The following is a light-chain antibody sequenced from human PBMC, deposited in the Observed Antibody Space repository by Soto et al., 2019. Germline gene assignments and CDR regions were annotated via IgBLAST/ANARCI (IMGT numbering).Light chain of an antibody. CDR3: GTWDSSLSAVV. Sequence: QSVLTQPPSVSAAPGQKVTISCSGSSSNIGNNYVSWYQQLPGTAPKLLLYDNNKRPSGIPDRFSGSKSGTSATLGITGLQTGDESGYYCGTWDSSLSAVVFGGVTKLTVL. CDR2: DNN. J-gene: IGLJ2*01. CDR1: SSNIGNNY. V-gene: IGLV1-51*01.